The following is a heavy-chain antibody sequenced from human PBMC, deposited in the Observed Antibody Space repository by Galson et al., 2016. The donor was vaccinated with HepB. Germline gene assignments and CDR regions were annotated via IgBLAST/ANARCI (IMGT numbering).Heavy chain of an antibody. V-gene: IGHV4-39*01. CDR3: ARQRLTGSRWYVAWYDYSAVDV. CDR1: GGSISSSSYY. CDR2: IYYSGNK. Sequence: ETLSLTCTVSGGSISSSSYYWGWIRQPPRKGLEWIGTIYYSGNKYYNPSLKSPVTISVDTSKNQFSLKLSSVTAADTAVYYCARQRLTGSRWYVAWYDYSAVDVWGQGTTVSVSS. J-gene: IGHJ6*02. D-gene: IGHD6-13*01.